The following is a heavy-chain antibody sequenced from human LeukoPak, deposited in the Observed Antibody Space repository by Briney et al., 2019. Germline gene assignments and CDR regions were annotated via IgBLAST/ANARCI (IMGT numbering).Heavy chain of an antibody. J-gene: IGHJ6*03. CDR1: GGSISSYY. CDR2: IYYSGST. D-gene: IGHD6-6*01. V-gene: IGHV4-59*01. Sequence: MTSETLSLTCTVSGGSISSYYWSWIRQPPGKGLEWIGYIYYSGSTNYNPSLKSRVTISVDTSKNQFSLKLSSVTAADTAVYYCARVFTAARRPYYYYYMDVWGKGTTVTVSS. CDR3: ARVFTAARRPYYYYYMDV.